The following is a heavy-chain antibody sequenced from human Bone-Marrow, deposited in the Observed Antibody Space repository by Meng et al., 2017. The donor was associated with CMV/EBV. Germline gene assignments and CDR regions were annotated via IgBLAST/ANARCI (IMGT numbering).Heavy chain of an antibody. CDR1: GYTFTSYG. V-gene: IGHV1-18*01. CDR2: ISAYNGNT. D-gene: IGHD3-3*01. CDR3: ARSGRYDFWSGYSTVYYFDY. Sequence: ASVKVSCKASGYTFTSYGISWVRQAPGQGLEWMGWISAYNGNTNYAQKLQGRVTMTTDTSTSTAYMELRSLRSDDTAVYYCARSGRYDFWSGYSTVYYFDYWGQGTLVTVSS. J-gene: IGHJ4*02.